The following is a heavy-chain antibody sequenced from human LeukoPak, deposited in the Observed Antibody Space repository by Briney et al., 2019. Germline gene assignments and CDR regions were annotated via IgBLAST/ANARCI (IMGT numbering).Heavy chain of an antibody. CDR1: GGSIGNYY. J-gene: IGHJ3*02. CDR3: ARLEVGKLLGGLHDAFDI. Sequence: SETLSLTCTVSGGSIGNYYWTWIRQPPGKGLEWIAYIYYSGSTNYNPSLESRVTISIDTSKNQFSLKLTSVTAADTAVYYCARLEVGKLLGGLHDAFDIWGQGTMVTVSS. D-gene: IGHD1-26*01. V-gene: IGHV4-59*08. CDR2: IYYSGST.